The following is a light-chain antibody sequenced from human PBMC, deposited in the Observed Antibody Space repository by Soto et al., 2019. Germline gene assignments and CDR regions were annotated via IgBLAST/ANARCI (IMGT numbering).Light chain of an antibody. CDR3: QQYDTYPLA. CDR1: QSIIRW. Sequence: DIQMTQSPSTLSASVGDRVTITCRASQSIIRWLAWYQQKPGKAPKFLIYEASSLESGVPSRFSGSGSGTEFTLTISSLQADDFATYFCQQYDTYPLAFGGGTEVEIK. CDR2: EAS. V-gene: IGKV1-5*03. J-gene: IGKJ4*01.